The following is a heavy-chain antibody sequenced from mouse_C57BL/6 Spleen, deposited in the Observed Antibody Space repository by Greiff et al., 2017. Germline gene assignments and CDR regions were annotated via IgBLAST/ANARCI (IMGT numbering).Heavy chain of an antibody. V-gene: IGHV2-2*01. CDR2: IWSGGST. CDR1: GFSLTSYG. D-gene: IGHD2-4*01. Sequence: LQESGPGLVQPSQSLSITCTVSGFSLTSYGLHWVRQSPGKGLEWLGVIWSGGSTDYNAAFISRLSISKDNSKSQVFFKMNSLQADDTAIYYCASLYDYDEGFAYWGQGTLVTVSA. J-gene: IGHJ3*01. CDR3: ASLYDYDEGFAY.